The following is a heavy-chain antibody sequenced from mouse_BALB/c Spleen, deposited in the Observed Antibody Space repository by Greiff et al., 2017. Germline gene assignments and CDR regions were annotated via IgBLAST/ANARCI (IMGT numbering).Heavy chain of an antibody. CDR3: ARKGSYAMDY. V-gene: IGHV2-2*02. D-gene: IGHD3-1*01. J-gene: IGHJ4*01. CDR1: GFSLTSYG. CDR2: IWSGGST. Sequence: QVQLKQSGPGLVQPSQSLSITCTVSGFSLTSYGVHWVRQSPGKGLEWLGVIWSGGSTDYNAALISRLSISKDNSKSQVFFIINSLQANDTAIYYCARKGSYAMDYWGQGTSVTVSS.